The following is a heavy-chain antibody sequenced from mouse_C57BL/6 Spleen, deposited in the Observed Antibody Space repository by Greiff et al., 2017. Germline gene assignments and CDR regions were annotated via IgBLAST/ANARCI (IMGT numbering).Heavy chain of an antibody. Sequence: QVQLQQSGAELVKPGASVKISCKASGYAFSSYWMNWVKQRPGKGLEWIGQIYPGDGDTNYNGKFEGKATLTADKSSSTAYMQLSSLTAEDSAVYFCAPKASNYAWFAYWGQGTLVTVSA. CDR1: GYAFSSYW. D-gene: IGHD2-5*01. CDR3: APKASNYAWFAY. CDR2: IYPGDGDT. V-gene: IGHV1-80*01. J-gene: IGHJ3*01.